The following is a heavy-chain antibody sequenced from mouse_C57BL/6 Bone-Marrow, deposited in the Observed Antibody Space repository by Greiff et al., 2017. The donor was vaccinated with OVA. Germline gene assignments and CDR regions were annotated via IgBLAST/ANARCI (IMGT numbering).Heavy chain of an antibody. D-gene: IGHD2-3*01. J-gene: IGHJ1*03. CDR1: GYTFTDYY. CDR3: ARIYDGYYWYFDV. CDR2: INPYNGGT. Sequence: VQLQQSGPVLVKPGASVKMSCKASGYTFTDYYMNWVKQSHGKSLEWLGVINPYNGGTSYNQKFKGKATLTVDKSSSTAYMELNSLTSEDSAVYYCARIYDGYYWYFDVWGTGTTVTVSS. V-gene: IGHV1-19*01.